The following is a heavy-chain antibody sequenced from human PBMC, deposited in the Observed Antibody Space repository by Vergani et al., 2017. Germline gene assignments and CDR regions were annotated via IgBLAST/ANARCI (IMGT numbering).Heavy chain of an antibody. J-gene: IGHJ4*02. CDR3: ARGRGSASIAARRFDY. CDR2: ISHSGST. V-gene: IGHV4-34*01. D-gene: IGHD6-6*01. Sequence: QVQLQQWGAGLLKPSETLSLTCAVYGGSFSGYYWSWIRQPPGKGLEWIGEISHSGSTNYNPSLKSRVTISVDTSKNQFSLKLSSVTAADTAVYYCARGRGSASIAARRFDYWGQGTLVTVSS. CDR1: GGSFSGYY.